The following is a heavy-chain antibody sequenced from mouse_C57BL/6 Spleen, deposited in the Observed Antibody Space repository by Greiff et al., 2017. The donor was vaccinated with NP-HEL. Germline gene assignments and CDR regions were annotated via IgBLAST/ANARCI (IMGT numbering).Heavy chain of an antibody. CDR3: AVWTRFAY. J-gene: IGHJ3*01. CDR2: IDPSDSYT. D-gene: IGHD2-10*02. CDR1: GYTFTSYW. V-gene: IGHV1-69*01. Sequence: QVQLQQSGAELVMPGASVKLSCKASGYTFTSYWMHWVKQRPGQGLEWIGEIDPSDSYTNYNQKFKGKSTLTVDKSSSTAYMQLSSLTSEDSAVYYCAVWTRFAYWGQGTLVTVSA.